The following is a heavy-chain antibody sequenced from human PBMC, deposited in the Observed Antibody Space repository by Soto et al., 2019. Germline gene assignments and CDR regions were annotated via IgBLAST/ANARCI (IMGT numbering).Heavy chain of an antibody. D-gene: IGHD3-10*01. CDR3: ARGPLTSMVRGVKFDY. Sequence: PSETLSLTCAVYGGSFSGYYWSWIRQPPGKGLEWIGEINHSGSTNYNPSLKSRVTISVDTSKNQFPLKLSSVTAADTAVYYCARGPLTSMVRGVKFDYWGQGTLVTVSS. CDR1: GGSFSGYY. J-gene: IGHJ4*02. V-gene: IGHV4-34*01. CDR2: INHSGST.